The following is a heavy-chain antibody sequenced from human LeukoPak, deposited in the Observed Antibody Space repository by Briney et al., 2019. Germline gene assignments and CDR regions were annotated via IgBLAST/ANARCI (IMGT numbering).Heavy chain of an antibody. V-gene: IGHV5-51*01. CDR1: GYSFTSYW. D-gene: IGHD3-22*01. Sequence: GESLKISCKGSGYSFTSYWFGWVRQMPGKGLEWMGIIYPGDSDTRYSPSFQGQVTISADKSISTAYLQWSSLKASDTAMYYCARHSPYDSSGYYTHPSWFDPWGQGTLVTVSS. CDR3: ARHSPYDSSGYYTHPSWFDP. J-gene: IGHJ5*02. CDR2: IYPGDSDT.